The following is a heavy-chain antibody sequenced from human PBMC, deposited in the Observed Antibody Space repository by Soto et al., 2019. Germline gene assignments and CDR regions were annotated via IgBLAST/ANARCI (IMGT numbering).Heavy chain of an antibody. V-gene: IGHV3-7*05. CDR1: EFTFSTYF. Sequence: GGSLRLSCAASEFTFSTYFMRWFRQAPGKGLEWVASISQDGRDKYYVDSVKGRFTISRDNAKNSLSLQMNSLRAEDTAVYYCARRGQLQGRGYNMDIWGQGTTVTVSS. CDR2: ISQDGRDK. D-gene: IGHD1-7*01. CDR3: ARRGQLQGRGYNMDI. J-gene: IGHJ6*02.